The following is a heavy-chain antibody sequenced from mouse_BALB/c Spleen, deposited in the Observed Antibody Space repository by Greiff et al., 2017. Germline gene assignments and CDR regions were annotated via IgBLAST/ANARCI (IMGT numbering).Heavy chain of an antibody. V-gene: IGHV1-18*01. D-gene: IGHD1-2*01. CDR2: INPNYGST. Sequence: EVQLQQFGAELVKPGASVKISCKASGYTFTDYNMDWVKQSHGKSLEWIGDINPNYGSTSYNQKFKGKATLTVDKSSSTAYMELRSLTSEDTAVYYCARRYYGYYAMDYWGQGTSVTVSS. CDR3: ARRYYGYYAMDY. J-gene: IGHJ4*01. CDR1: GYTFTDYN.